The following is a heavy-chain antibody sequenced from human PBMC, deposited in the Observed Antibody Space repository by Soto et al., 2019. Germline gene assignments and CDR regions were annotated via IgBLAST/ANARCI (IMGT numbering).Heavy chain of an antibody. D-gene: IGHD3-3*01. J-gene: IGHJ5*02. CDR1: GGSFSGYY. CDR3: ARAYDFWSGYANRVGWFDP. V-gene: IGHV4-34*01. CDR2: INHSGST. Sequence: SETLSLTCAVYGGSFSGYYWSWIRQPPGKGLEWIGEINHSGSTNYNPSLKSRVTISVDTSKNQFSLKLSSVTAADTAVYYCARAYDFWSGYANRVGWFDPWGQGTLVTVSS.